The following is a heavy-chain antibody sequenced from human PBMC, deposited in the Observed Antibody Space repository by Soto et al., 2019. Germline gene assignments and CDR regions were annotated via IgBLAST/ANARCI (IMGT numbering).Heavy chain of an antibody. CDR1: GGSVSSGGYY. CDR3: TRARVTMVRGVIILPSGYYYGMKV. J-gene: IGHJ6*02. Sequence: LSLTCTVSGGSVSSGGYYWSWIRQPPGKGLEWIGYIYYSGSTNYNPSLKSRVTISVDTSKNQFSLKLSSVTAADTAVYYCTRARVTMVRGVIILPSGYYYGMKVWRQGTTVTVCS. CDR2: IYYSGST. D-gene: IGHD3-10*01. V-gene: IGHV4-61*08.